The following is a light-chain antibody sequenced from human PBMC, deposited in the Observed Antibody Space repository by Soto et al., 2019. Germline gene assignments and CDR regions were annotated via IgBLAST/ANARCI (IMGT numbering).Light chain of an antibody. CDR1: SSDVGAYDY. CDR3: SSFTTSTSYV. V-gene: IGLV2-14*03. Sequence: QSALSQPASVSGSPGQSITISCTGTSSDVGAYDYVSWYQQHPGEVPLLMIFDVSDRPSGVSNRFSGSKSGNTASLTISGLQAEDEAYYYCSSFTTSTSYVFGTGTKLTVL. J-gene: IGLJ1*01. CDR2: DVS.